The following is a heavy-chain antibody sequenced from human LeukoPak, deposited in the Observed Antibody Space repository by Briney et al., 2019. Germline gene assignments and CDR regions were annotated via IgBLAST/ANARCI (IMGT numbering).Heavy chain of an antibody. CDR2: IYPGDSDT. J-gene: IGHJ3*02. CDR3: ARRSRRIQLWLKEDDAFDI. D-gene: IGHD5-18*01. CDR1: GYRFTSYW. Sequence: GESLKISCKGSGYRFTSYWIGWVRQMPGKGLEWMAIIYPGDSDTRYSPSFQGQVTISADKSISTAYLQWSSLKASDTAMYYCARRSRRIQLWLKEDDAFDIWGQGTMVTVSS. V-gene: IGHV5-51*01.